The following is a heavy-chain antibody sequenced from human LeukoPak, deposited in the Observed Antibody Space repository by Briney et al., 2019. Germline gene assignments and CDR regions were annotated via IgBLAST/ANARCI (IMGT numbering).Heavy chain of an antibody. CDR3: ARGKVELNRFDP. CDR1: GGSISSYY. CDR2: IYYSGST. V-gene: IGHV4-59*01. Sequence: SSETLSLTCTVSGGSISSYYWSWIRQPPGKGLEWIGYIYYSGSTNYNPSLKSRVTISVDTSKNQFSLKLSSVTAADTAVYYCARGKVELNRFDPWGQGTLVTVSS. D-gene: IGHD1-26*01. J-gene: IGHJ5*02.